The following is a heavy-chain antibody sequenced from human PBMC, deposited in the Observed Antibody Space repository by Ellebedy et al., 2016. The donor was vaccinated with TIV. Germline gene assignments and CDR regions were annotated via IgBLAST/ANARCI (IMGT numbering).Heavy chain of an antibody. CDR3: ARGIVLMVYAILVNYYGMDV. V-gene: IGHV1-8*01. D-gene: IGHD2-8*01. CDR2: MNPNSGNT. J-gene: IGHJ6*02. CDR1: GYTFTSYD. Sequence: AASVKVSCKASGYTFTSYDINWARQATGQGLEWMGWMNPNSGNTGYAQKFQGRVTMTRNTSISTAYMELSSLRSEDTAVYYCARGIVLMVYAILVNYYGMDVWGQGTTVTVSS.